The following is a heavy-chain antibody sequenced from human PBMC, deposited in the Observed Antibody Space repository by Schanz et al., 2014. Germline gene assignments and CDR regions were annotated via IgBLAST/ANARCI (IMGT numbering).Heavy chain of an antibody. CDR3: ARGRGFYDY. V-gene: IGHV1-69*04. CDR2: IIPILGIA. D-gene: IGHD3-10*01. Sequence: QVQLVQSGAEVKKPGASVKVSCKASGYTFTSYGINWVRQAPGQGLEWMGRIIPILGIANYAQRFQGRVSITADTSTNAAYMELSSLTSEDTAVHYCARGRGFYDYWGQGTLVTVSS. CDR1: GYTFTSYG. J-gene: IGHJ4*02.